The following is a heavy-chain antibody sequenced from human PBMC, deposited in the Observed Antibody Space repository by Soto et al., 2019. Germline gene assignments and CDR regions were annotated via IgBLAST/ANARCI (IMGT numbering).Heavy chain of an antibody. J-gene: IGHJ6*02. V-gene: IGHV4-31*02. CDR1: GGSITSGGFY. D-gene: IGHD2-21*01. CDR2: IHYSGAT. CDR3: ATGEGDNSHYSYGMDV. Sequence: SETLSLTCSVSGGSITSGGFYWSWIRQHPGTGLEWIGYIHYSGATYYNPSLKSRVTISVDTSKNQFSLKLSSVTAADTAVYYCATGEGDNSHYSYGMDVWGQGTTVTVSS.